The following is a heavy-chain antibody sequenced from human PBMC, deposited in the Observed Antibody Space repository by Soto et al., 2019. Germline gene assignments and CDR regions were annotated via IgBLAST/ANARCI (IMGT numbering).Heavy chain of an antibody. Sequence: PGGYLRLSCAASGFTFSDYYMSWIRQAPGKGLEWVSYISSTSDYTNYADSVKGRFTISRDNVKNSLYLHMNSLRAEDTAVYYCARERIHNLPDYWGQGTLVTVSS. V-gene: IGHV3-11*06. CDR3: ARERIHNLPDY. CDR1: GFTFSDYY. D-gene: IGHD5-18*01. J-gene: IGHJ4*02. CDR2: ISSTSDYT.